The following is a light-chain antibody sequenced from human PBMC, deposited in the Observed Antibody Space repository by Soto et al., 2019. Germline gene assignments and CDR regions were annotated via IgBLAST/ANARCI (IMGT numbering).Light chain of an antibody. CDR1: SSNIGAGYD. Sequence: QAVVPQPPSVSGAPGQRVTISCTGSSSNIGAGYDVHWYQQLPGTAPKLLIYGNSNRPSGVPDRFSGSKSGTSASLAITGLQAEDEADYYCQSYDSSLSGRVVFGGGTKVTVL. J-gene: IGLJ2*01. CDR2: GNS. V-gene: IGLV1-40*01. CDR3: QSYDSSLSGRVV.